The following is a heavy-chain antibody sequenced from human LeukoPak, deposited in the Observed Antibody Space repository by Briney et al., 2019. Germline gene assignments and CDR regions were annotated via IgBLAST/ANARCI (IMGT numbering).Heavy chain of an antibody. CDR2: ISGGGNT. D-gene: IGHD3-10*01. Sequence: GGSLRLSCAVSGFTVSNNYMSWVRQAPGKGLEWVSVISGGGNTYDADSVKGRFTISRDNAKNSLYLQMNSLRAEDTALYYCAKGVRITMVRGAFDIWGQGTMVTVSS. CDR1: GFTVSNNY. V-gene: IGHV3-53*05. J-gene: IGHJ3*02. CDR3: AKGVRITMVRGAFDI.